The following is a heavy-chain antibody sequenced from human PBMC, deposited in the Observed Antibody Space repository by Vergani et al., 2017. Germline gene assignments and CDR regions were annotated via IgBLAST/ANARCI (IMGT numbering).Heavy chain of an antibody. V-gene: IGHV4-61*01. J-gene: IGHJ4*02. D-gene: IGHD3-10*01. CDR1: GGSVSSGSYY. CDR2: IYYSGST. Sequence: QVQLQESGPGLVKPSETLSLTCTVSGGSVSSGSYYWSWIRQPPGKGLEWIGYIYYSGSTNYNPSLKSRVTISVDTSKNQFSLKLSSVTAADTAVYYCARSGDSSVRVGPPYYFDYWGQGTLVTVSS. CDR3: ARSGDSSVRVGPPYYFDY.